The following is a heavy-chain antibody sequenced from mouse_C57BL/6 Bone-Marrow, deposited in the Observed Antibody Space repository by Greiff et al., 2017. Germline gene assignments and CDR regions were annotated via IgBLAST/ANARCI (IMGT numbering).Heavy chain of an antibody. CDR3: SSFDGNYFDF. Sequence: EVKLQESGAELVRPGASVKLSCTASGFNIKDDYIHWVKQRPEQGLEWIGWIDPEIGDTEYASKCQGKATITSDTSSNTAYLQLSSLTSEDTAVYYCSSFDGNYFDFWGQGTPLTVAS. CDR1: GFNIKDDY. J-gene: IGHJ2*01. D-gene: IGHD2-3*01. V-gene: IGHV14-4*01. CDR2: IDPEIGDT.